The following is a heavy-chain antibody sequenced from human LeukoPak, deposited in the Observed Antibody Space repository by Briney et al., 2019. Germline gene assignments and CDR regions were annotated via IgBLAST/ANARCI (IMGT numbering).Heavy chain of an antibody. CDR2: NYYSGST. CDR1: GGSVSSGSYY. D-gene: IGHD3-10*01. Sequence: SETLSLTCTVSGGSVSSGSYYWSWIRQPPGKGLEWIGYNYYSGSTNYNPSLKSRVTISVDTSKNQFSLKLSSVTAADTAVYYCARKELVPHYYYYYGMDVWGQGTTVTVSS. V-gene: IGHV4-61*01. CDR3: ARKELVPHYYYYYGMDV. J-gene: IGHJ6*02.